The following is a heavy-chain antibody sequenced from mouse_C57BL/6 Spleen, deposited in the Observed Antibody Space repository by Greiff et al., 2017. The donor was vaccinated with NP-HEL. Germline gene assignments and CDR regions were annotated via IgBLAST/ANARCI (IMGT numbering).Heavy chain of an antibody. J-gene: IGHJ2*01. Sequence: QVQLQQPGAELVRPGSSVKLSCKASGYTFTSYWMHWVKQRPIQGLEWIGNIDPSDSETHYNQKFKDKATLTVDKSSSTAYMQLSSLTSEDSAVYYCAVANWAYYFDYWGQGTTLTVSS. CDR1: GYTFTSYW. V-gene: IGHV1-52*01. CDR2: IDPSDSET. D-gene: IGHD4-1*01. CDR3: AVANWAYYFDY.